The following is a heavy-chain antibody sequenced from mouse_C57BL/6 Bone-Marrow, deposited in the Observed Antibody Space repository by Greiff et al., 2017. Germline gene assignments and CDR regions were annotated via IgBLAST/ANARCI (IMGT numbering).Heavy chain of an antibody. J-gene: IGHJ2*01. CDR3: SSFDGNYFDF. V-gene: IGHV14-4*01. Sequence: VQLQQSGAELVRPGASVKLSCTASGFNIQDDYIHWVKQRPEQGLEWIGWIDPESGDTEYASKVKGKATITSDTSSNTAYLQLSSLSSEDTAVYYCSSFDGNYFDFWGQGTPLSVAS. D-gene: IGHD2-3*01. CDR2: IDPESGDT. CDR1: GFNIQDDY.